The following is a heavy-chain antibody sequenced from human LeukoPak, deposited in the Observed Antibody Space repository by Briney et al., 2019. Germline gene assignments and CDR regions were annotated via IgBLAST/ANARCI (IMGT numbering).Heavy chain of an antibody. V-gene: IGHV4-59*01. D-gene: IGHD6-19*01. J-gene: IGHJ5*02. CDR2: IYYSVTT. Sequence: QASETLSLTCTVSGGSISSYYWSWLRQPPGKGREWVGYIYYSVTTNYNPSLKSRVTISVDTSKNQFSLKLSSVAAADTAVYYCAKIDRGYSSGWSGFDPWGQGTLVTVSS. CDR1: GGSISSYY. CDR3: AKIDRGYSSGWSGFDP.